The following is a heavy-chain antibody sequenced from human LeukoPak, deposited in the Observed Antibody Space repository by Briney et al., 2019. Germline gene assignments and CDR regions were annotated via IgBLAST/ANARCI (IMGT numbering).Heavy chain of an antibody. CDR1: GFTFSSYW. CDR2: IKQDGSEK. Sequence: GGSLRLSCAASGFTFSSYWMSWVRQAPGKGLEWVANIKQDGSEKYYVDSVKGRFTISRDNSKNTLYLQMNSLRAEDTAVYFCARERQDTILHSGAFDIWGQGTMVTVSS. D-gene: IGHD2-21*01. J-gene: IGHJ3*02. V-gene: IGHV3-7*01. CDR3: ARERQDTILHSGAFDI.